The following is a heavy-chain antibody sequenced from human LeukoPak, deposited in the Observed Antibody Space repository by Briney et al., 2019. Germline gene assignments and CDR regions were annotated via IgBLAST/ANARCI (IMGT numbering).Heavy chain of an antibody. J-gene: IGHJ6*03. CDR1: GYTFTGYY. CDR2: INPNSGGT. Sequence: ASVKVSCKASGYTFTGYYMHWVRQAPGQGLEWMGWINPNSGGTNYAQKFQGRVTMTRDTSISTAYMELSRLRSDDTAVYYCARVRLPPYYYYFYYMDVWGTGTTVTVSS. V-gene: IGHV1-2*02. CDR3: ARVRLPPYYYYFYYMDV. D-gene: IGHD5-18*01.